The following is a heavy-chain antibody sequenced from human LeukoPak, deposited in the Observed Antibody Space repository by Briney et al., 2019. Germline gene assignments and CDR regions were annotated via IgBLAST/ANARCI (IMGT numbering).Heavy chain of an antibody. D-gene: IGHD3/OR15-3a*01. CDR3: AKHGPAGTDYFDY. CDR2: IGNNAAT. Sequence: QPGGSLRLSCASAGSSFNNYAMSWVRQAPGEGLEWVSAIGNNAATYYADSVKGRLAVSRDNSKNTVFLQMNSLRAEDTAVYYCAKHGPAGTDYFDYWGQGTLVTVSS. J-gene: IGHJ4*02. CDR1: GSSFNNYA. V-gene: IGHV3-23*01.